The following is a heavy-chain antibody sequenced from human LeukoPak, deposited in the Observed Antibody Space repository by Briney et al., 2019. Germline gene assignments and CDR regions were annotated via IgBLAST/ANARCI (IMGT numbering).Heavy chain of an antibody. D-gene: IGHD7-27*01. Sequence: KPSETLSFTCTVSGGSISNYYWSWIRQPPGKGLEWIGYLYYSGSANYNPSLKSRVTISVDTSKNQFSLKLSSVTAADTAVYYCARDGDTYYGMDVWGQGTTVTVSS. CDR2: LYYSGSA. CDR3: ARDGDTYYGMDV. CDR1: GGSISNYY. V-gene: IGHV4-59*01. J-gene: IGHJ6*02.